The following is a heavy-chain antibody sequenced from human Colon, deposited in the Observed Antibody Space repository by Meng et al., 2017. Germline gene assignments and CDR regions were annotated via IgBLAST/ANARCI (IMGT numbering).Heavy chain of an antibody. CDR2: IYTRGDT. J-gene: IGHJ5*02. Sequence: SETLSLTCTVTGGSISSGSYYWSWIRQPPGKGLEWIGRIYTRGDTKYNPSLESRVTISLDTSKNQFSLTLSSVTAADTAVYYCARRVSTQNWFDPWGQGTLVTVSS. CDR3: ARRVSTQNWFDP. V-gene: IGHV4-61*02. CDR1: GGSISSGSYY.